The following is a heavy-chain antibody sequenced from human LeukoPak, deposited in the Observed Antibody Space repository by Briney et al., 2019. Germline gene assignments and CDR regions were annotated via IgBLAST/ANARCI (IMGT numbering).Heavy chain of an antibody. J-gene: IGHJ4*02. CDR3: ARHASDDYGDYGHDY. D-gene: IGHD4-17*01. Sequence: PSETLSLTCTVSGGSISSYYWSWIRQPPGKGLEWIGYIYYSGSTNYNPSLKSRVIISVDTSNNQFSLKLSSVTAADTAAYYCARHASDDYGDYGHDYWGQGTLVTVSS. CDR2: IYYSGST. CDR1: GGSISSYY. V-gene: IGHV4-59*08.